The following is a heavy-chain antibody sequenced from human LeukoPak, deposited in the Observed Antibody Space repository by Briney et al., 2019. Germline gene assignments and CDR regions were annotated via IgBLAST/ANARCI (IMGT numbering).Heavy chain of an antibody. CDR2: ISGSGGST. CDR3: AKEALYYHDSSGYYDY. D-gene: IGHD3-22*01. J-gene: IGHJ4*02. V-gene: IGHV3-23*01. Sequence: PGGSLRLSCAASGFTFSSYAMSWVRQAPGKGLGWVSAISGSGGSTYYADSVKGRFTISRDNSKNTLYLQMNSLRAEDTAVYYCAKEALYYHDSSGYYDYWGQGTLVTVSS. CDR1: GFTFSSYA.